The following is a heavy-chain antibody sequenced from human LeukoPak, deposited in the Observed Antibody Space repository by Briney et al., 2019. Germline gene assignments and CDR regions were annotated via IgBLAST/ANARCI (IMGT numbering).Heavy chain of an antibody. CDR2: IRSKAYGGTT. V-gene: IGHV3-49*04. J-gene: IGHJ4*02. CDR1: GFTFGDYA. Sequence: GRSLRLSCTASGFTFGDYAMSWVRQAPGKGLEWVGFIRSKAYGGTTEYAASVKGRFTISRDDSKSIACLQMNSLKTEDTAVYYCTRLEGYFDYWGQGTLVTVSS. CDR3: TRLEGYFDY.